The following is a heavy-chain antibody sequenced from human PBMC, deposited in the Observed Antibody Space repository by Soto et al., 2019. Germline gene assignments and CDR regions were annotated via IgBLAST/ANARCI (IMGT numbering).Heavy chain of an antibody. Sequence: QVQLVQSGAEVKKPGASVKVSCKASGYTFTSYDINWVLQATGHGLEWMGWMNPNSGNTGYAQKFQGRVTMTRNTSISTAYMELSSLRSEDTAVYYCASSQQLVDTWCYGMDVWGQGTTVTVSS. CDR2: MNPNSGNT. V-gene: IGHV1-8*01. D-gene: IGHD6-13*01. CDR3: ASSQQLVDTWCYGMDV. CDR1: GYTFTSYD. J-gene: IGHJ6*02.